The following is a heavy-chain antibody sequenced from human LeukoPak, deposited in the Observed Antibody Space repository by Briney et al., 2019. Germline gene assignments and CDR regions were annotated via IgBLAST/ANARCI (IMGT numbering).Heavy chain of an antibody. V-gene: IGHV1-3*01. Sequence: PTASVKVSCKASGYTFTNYAMHWLRQAPGQRLEWMGWIHAGNGNTKYSQKFQGRVTITRDISASTAYMELSSLRSEDTAVYFCARDSDLERGDNWFDPWGQGTLVTVSS. CDR3: ARDSDLERGDNWFDP. J-gene: IGHJ5*02. CDR2: IHAGNGNT. D-gene: IGHD3-10*01. CDR1: GYTFTNYA.